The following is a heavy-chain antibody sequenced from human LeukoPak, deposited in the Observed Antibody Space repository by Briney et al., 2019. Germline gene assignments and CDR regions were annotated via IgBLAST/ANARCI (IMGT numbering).Heavy chain of an antibody. CDR1: GGSFRSYY. V-gene: IGHV4-59*08. CDR3: ARHRLGHWYFDL. D-gene: IGHD7-27*01. J-gene: IGHJ2*01. CDR2: IYYSGST. Sequence: PSETLSLTCTVSGGSFRSYYWSWIRQPPGKGLEWIGYIYYSGSTNYNPSLKSRATTSVDTSKNQFSLKLSSVTAADTAVYYCARHRLGHWYFDLWGRGTLVTVSS.